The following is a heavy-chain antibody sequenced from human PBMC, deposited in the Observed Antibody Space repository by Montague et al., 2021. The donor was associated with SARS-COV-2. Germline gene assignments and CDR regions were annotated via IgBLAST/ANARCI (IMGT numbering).Heavy chain of an antibody. CDR3: ARNAYNHYGLDV. Sequence: SGTTRYNPSLRSRAPISLDLSKTQFSLDLNSVTAADTAVYYCARNAYNHYGLDVGGQGTTVTVSS. J-gene: IGHJ6*02. CDR2: SGTT. V-gene: IGHV4-59*08.